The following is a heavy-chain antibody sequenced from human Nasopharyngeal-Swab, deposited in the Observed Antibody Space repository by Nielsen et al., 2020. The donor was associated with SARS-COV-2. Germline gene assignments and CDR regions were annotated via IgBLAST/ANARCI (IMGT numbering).Heavy chain of an antibody. CDR1: GFTFSSYS. Sequence: GESLKISCAASGFTFSSYSMNWVRRAPGKGLEWVSYISSRGSTIYYADSVKGRFTISRDNAKKSLYVQMNSLRDDDTAVYYCARDPYYYDSSGYFSDAFDIWSQGTMVTVSS. V-gene: IGHV3-48*02. CDR3: ARDPYYYDSSGYFSDAFDI. D-gene: IGHD3-22*01. J-gene: IGHJ3*02. CDR2: ISSRGSTI.